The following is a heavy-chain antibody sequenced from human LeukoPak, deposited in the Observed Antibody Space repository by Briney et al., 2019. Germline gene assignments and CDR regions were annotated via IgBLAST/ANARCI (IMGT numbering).Heavy chain of an antibody. J-gene: IGHJ5*02. CDR3: AKVMNGDYDWFDP. V-gene: IGHV4-34*01. D-gene: IGHD4-17*01. Sequence: SETLSLTCAVYGGSFSGYYWSWIRQPPGKGLEWIGEINHSGSTNYNPSLKSRVTISVDTSKNQFSLKLSSVTAADTAVYYCAKVMNGDYDWFDPWGQGTLDTVSS. CDR1: GGSFSGYY. CDR2: INHSGST.